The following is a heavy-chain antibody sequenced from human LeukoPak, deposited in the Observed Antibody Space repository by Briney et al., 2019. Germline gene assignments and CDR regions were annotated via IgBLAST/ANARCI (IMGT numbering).Heavy chain of an antibody. V-gene: IGHV4-59*01. CDR2: IHYSGST. Sequence: SETLSLPCTVSGGSISSYYWSWIRQPPGKGLEWIGYIHYSGSTNYNTSLKSRVTISVDTSKNQFSLKLSSVTAADTAVYYCARASAYCGGDCYFDYWGQGTLVTVSS. CDR1: GGSISSYY. J-gene: IGHJ4*02. CDR3: ARASAYCGGDCYFDY. D-gene: IGHD2-21*02.